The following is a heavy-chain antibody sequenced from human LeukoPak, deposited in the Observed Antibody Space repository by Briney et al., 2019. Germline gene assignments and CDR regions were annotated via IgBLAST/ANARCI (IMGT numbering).Heavy chain of an antibody. V-gene: IGHV4-30-2*01. CDR2: IYHSGST. CDR3: ARLGPVGQQGDDY. Sequence: SETLSLTCAVSGGSISSGGYSWSWIRQPPGKGLEWIGYIYHSGSTYYNPSLKSRVTISVDTSKDQFSLKLSSVTAADTAVYYCARLGPVGQQGDDYWGQGTLVTVSS. J-gene: IGHJ4*02. D-gene: IGHD6-13*01. CDR1: GGSISSGGYS.